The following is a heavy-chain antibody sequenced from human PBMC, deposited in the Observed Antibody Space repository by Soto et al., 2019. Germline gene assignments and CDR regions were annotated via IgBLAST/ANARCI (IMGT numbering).Heavy chain of an antibody. D-gene: IGHD3-10*01. CDR1: GFTFSSYA. CDR2: ISGSGGST. CDR3: AKARVDYYGSGSPIDY. V-gene: IGHV3-23*01. Sequence: EVQLLESGGGLVQPGGSLRLSCAASGFTFSSYAMSWVRQAPGKGLEWVSAISGSGGSTYYADSVKGRFTISRDNSKNTLYLQMNSLRAEDTAVYYCAKARVDYYGSGSPIDYWGQGTLVTVSS. J-gene: IGHJ4*02.